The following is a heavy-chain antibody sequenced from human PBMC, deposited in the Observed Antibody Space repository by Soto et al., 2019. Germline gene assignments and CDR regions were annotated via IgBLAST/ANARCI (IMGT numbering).Heavy chain of an antibody. D-gene: IGHD3-22*01. CDR1: GFTFINYA. CDR3: AKDEGYYDSSGYPLDY. V-gene: IGHV3-23*01. Sequence: GGSLRLSCAASGFTFINYAMTWVRQAPGKGLEWVSAISGSGARTYYADSVKGRFTISRDNSKNTLYLQMNSLRAEDTAVYYCAKDEGYYDSSGYPLDYWGQGTLVTVSS. J-gene: IGHJ4*02. CDR2: ISGSGART.